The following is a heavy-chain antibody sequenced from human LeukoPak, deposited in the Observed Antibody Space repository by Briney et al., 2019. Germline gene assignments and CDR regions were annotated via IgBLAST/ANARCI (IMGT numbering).Heavy chain of an antibody. CDR1: GFTFSRYE. V-gene: IGHV3-48*03. D-gene: IGHD5-18*01. Sequence: GGSLRLSCAVSGFTFSRYEMNWVRQAPGKGLEWLSYIGGRGRTTYYADSVKGRFTISRDNAKSSLYLQMNSLRAEDTAVYYCAREDPAMKIDFWGQGTLVTVSS. CDR3: AREDPAMKIDF. J-gene: IGHJ4*02. CDR2: IGGRGRTT.